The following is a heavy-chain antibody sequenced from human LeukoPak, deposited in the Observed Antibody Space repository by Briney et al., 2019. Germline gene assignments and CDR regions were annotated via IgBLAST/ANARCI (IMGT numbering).Heavy chain of an antibody. Sequence: GGSLRLSCAASGFTVSSSYISWVRQAPGKGLEWVSVIYNGGSTNYADSVKGRFTISRDNSKNTLYLQMNSLRAEDTAVYYCARASQWLAFDYWGQGTLVTVSS. D-gene: IGHD6-19*01. CDR1: GFTVSSSY. CDR3: ARASQWLAFDY. V-gene: IGHV3-66*01. CDR2: IYNGGST. J-gene: IGHJ4*02.